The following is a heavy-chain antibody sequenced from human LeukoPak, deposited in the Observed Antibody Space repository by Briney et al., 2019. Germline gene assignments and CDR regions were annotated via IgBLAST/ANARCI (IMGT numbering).Heavy chain of an antibody. Sequence: GGSLRLSCAASGFTFSSYSMNWVRQAPGKGLEWVSSINSSSSYIYYADSVKGRFTISRDNAKNSLYLQMNSLRAEDTAVYYCARDPIGYYTPRPDFDYWGQGTLVTVSS. V-gene: IGHV3-21*01. D-gene: IGHD3-3*01. CDR2: INSSSSYI. CDR1: GFTFSSYS. J-gene: IGHJ4*02. CDR3: ARDPIGYYTPRPDFDY.